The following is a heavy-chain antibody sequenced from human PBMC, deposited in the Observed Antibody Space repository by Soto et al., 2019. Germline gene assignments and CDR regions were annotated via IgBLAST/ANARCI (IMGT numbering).Heavy chain of an antibody. Sequence: QVQLVQSGAEVKKPGSSVKVSCKASGGTFSSYAISWVRQAPGQGLEWMGGIIPIFGTANYAQKFQGRVTITADESTSTAYMELSSRRSEDTAVYYCARVGVMGYCSSTSCYTGRDAFDIWGQGTMVTVSS. CDR1: GGTFSSYA. CDR3: ARVGVMGYCSSTSCYTGRDAFDI. J-gene: IGHJ3*02. CDR2: IIPIFGTA. D-gene: IGHD2-2*02. V-gene: IGHV1-69*01.